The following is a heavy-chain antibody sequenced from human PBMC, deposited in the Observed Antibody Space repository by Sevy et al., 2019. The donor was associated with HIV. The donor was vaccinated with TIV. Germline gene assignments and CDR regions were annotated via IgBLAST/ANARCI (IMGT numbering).Heavy chain of an antibody. V-gene: IGHV3-23*01. CDR3: AKEGYDSSGYYH. D-gene: IGHD3-22*01. Sequence: GGSLRLSCAASGFTFSSYAMTWVRQAPGKGLEWVSAISGSGGYTYYAYSVKGRFTISRDNSKKTLDLQMHSLRAEDTAVYYCAKEGYDSSGYYHWGQGTLVTVSS. CDR2: ISGSGGYT. CDR1: GFTFSSYA. J-gene: IGHJ5*02.